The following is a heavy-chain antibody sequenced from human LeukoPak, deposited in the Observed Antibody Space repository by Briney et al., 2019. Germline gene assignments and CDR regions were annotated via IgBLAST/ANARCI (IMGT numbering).Heavy chain of an antibody. Sequence: GGSLRLSCAASGFTVSSNYMSWVRQAPGKGLEWVSGISWNSGSIGYADSVKGRFTISRDNAKNSLYLQMNSLRAEDTALYYCAKDIGSSRSGMDVWGQGTTVTVSS. J-gene: IGHJ6*02. CDR3: AKDIGSSRSGMDV. V-gene: IGHV3-9*01. CDR2: ISWNSGSI. CDR1: GFTVSSNY. D-gene: IGHD6-13*01.